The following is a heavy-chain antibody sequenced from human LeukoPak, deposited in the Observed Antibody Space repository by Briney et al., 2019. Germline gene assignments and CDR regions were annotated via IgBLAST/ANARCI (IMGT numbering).Heavy chain of an antibody. Sequence: GRSLRLSCAASGFTFSSYAMHWVRQAPGKGLEWVAVISSDGSSKYYVDSVKGRFTISRDNSMNTLYLQMNSLRPEDTAVYYCARDYSGSGTIGYWGQGTLVTVSS. V-gene: IGHV3-30*04. D-gene: IGHD3-10*01. CDR3: ARDYSGSGTIGY. CDR1: GFTFSSYA. J-gene: IGHJ4*02. CDR2: ISSDGSSK.